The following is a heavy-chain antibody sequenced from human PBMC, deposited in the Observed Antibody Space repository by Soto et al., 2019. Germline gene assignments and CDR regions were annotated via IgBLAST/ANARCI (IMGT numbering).Heavy chain of an antibody. D-gene: IGHD3-9*01. V-gene: IGHV3-23*01. CDR2: ISGSGGST. J-gene: IGHJ4*02. Sequence: SLRLSCAASGFTFGRYAMCWVRQAPGKGLEWVSAISGSGGSTYYADSVKGRFTISRDNSKNTLYLQMNSLRAEDTVVYYCAKPNAYYDILTGFPHYFAYWGQGTLVTVSS. CDR3: AKPNAYYDILTGFPHYFAY. CDR1: GFTFGRYA.